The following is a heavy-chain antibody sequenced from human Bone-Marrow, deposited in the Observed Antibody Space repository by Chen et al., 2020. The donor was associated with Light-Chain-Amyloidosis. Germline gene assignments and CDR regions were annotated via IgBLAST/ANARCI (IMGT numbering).Heavy chain of an antibody. D-gene: IGHD2-8*01. J-gene: IGHJ6*02. CDR1: GGTFSSYA. Sequence: QVQLVQSGAEVKKPGSSVKVSCKASGGTFSSYAISWVRQAPGQGLEWMGGIIPIFGTANYAQKFQGRVTITADESTCTAYMELSSLRSEDTAVYYCARDRGRYCTNGVCYIPPVAGNYYYYGMDVWGQGTTVTVSS. V-gene: IGHV1-69*01. CDR3: ARDRGRYCTNGVCYIPPVAGNYYYYGMDV. CDR2: IIPIFGTA.